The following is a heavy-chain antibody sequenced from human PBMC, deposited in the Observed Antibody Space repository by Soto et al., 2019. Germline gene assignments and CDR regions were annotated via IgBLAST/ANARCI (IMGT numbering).Heavy chain of an antibody. D-gene: IGHD6-13*01. CDR2: ISGSGGST. V-gene: IGHV3-23*01. J-gene: IGHJ4*02. CDR3: AKDQGSSWYEIDY. Sequence: LRLSCAASGFTFSSYAMSWVRQAPGKGLEWVSTISGSGGSTYYADSVKGRFTISRDNSKNTLYLQMNSLRAEDMAVYYCAKDQGSSWYEIDYWGQGTLVTVSS. CDR1: GFTFSSYA.